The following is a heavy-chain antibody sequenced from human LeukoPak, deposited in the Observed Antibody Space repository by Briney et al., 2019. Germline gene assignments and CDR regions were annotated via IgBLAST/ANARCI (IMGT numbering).Heavy chain of an antibody. J-gene: IGHJ4*02. CDR2: IKEDGSEK. Sequence: GGSLRLSCAASGFTFSSYSMSWVRQPPGKGLERVANIKEDGSEKYYVDSVRGRFTISRDNAKNSVYLEMNSLRAEDAAVYYCVRDRGWQQFDYWGQGTLVTVSS. V-gene: IGHV3-7*01. CDR1: GFTFSSYS. CDR3: VRDRGWQQFDY. D-gene: IGHD5-24*01.